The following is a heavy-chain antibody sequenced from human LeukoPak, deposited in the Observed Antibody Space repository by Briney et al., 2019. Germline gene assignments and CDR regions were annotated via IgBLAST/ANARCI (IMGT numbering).Heavy chain of an antibody. CDR2: IIPIFGTP. J-gene: IGHJ2*01. Sequence: SVKVSCKASGGTFSSYTISWVRQAPGQGLEWMGRIIPIFGTPNYAQKFQGRVTITTDESTSTAYMELSSLRSEDTAVYYCARDEDHWYFDLWGRGTLVTASS. V-gene: IGHV1-69*05. D-gene: IGHD2-15*01. CDR3: ARDEDHWYFDL. CDR1: GGTFSSYT.